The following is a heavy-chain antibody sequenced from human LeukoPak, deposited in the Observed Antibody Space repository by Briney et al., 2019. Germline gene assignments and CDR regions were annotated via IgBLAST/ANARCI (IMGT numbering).Heavy chain of an antibody. V-gene: IGHV4-59*01. Sequence: PSETLSLTCTVSGGSISSYYWSWIRQPPGKGLEWIGYIYYSGSTNYNPSLKSRVTISVDTSKNQFSLKLSSVTAADTAVYYCARGYDILTGYSVWFDPWGQGTLVTVSS. CDR1: GGSISSYY. CDR3: ARGYDILTGYSVWFDP. J-gene: IGHJ5*02. D-gene: IGHD3-9*01. CDR2: IYYSGST.